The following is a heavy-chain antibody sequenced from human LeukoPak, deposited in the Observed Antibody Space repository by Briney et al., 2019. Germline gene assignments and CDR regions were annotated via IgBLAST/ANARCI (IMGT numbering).Heavy chain of an antibody. CDR2: ISISSSTI. Sequence: GGSLRLSCAASGFIFSSYSMNWVRQAPGKGLEWVSYISISSSTIYYADSVKGRFIISRDNARDSLYLQMNSLRAADTAVYYCAKGYRNHLLILLDSWGQGTLVTVSS. J-gene: IGHJ5*01. CDR3: AKGYRNHLLILLDS. CDR1: GFIFSSYS. V-gene: IGHV3-48*01. D-gene: IGHD3-16*01.